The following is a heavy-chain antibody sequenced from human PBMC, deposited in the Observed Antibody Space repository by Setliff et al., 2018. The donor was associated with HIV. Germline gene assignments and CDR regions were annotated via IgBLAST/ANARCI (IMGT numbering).Heavy chain of an antibody. V-gene: IGHV4-39*01. CDR1: GFTFGDYA. CDR3: ARHRDPPGSRWIYYYYYMDL. Sequence: SETLRLSCTASGFTFGDYAMSWVRQPPGKRLEWLGSIYRSGSTSYNPSLSSRLTISVDTSKNQVSLRLSSVTAADTGVYYCARHRDPPGSRWIYYYYYMDLWGEGTTVTVSS. CDR2: IYRSGST. D-gene: IGHD6-13*01. J-gene: IGHJ6*03.